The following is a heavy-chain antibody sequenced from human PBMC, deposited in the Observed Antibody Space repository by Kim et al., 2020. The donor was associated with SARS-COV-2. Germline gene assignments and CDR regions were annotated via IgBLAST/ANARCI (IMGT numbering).Heavy chain of an antibody. J-gene: IGHJ4*02. D-gene: IGHD2-15*01. CDR3: ARDRGPAYYCSGGSCYLTGFDY. Sequence: GGSLRLSCAASGFTFSSYAMHWVRQAPGKGLEWVAVISYDGSNKYYADSVKGRFTISRDNSKNTLYLQMNSLRAEDTAVYYCARDRGPAYYCSGGSCYLTGFDYWGQGTLVTVSS. CDR2: ISYDGSNK. CDR1: GFTFSSYA. V-gene: IGHV3-30*04.